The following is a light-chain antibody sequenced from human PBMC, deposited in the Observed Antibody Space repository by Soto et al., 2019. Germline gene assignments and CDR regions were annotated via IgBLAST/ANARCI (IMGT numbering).Light chain of an antibody. CDR2: DVS. CDR1: SSDVGGYNY. Sequence: QSALTQPASVSGSPGQSITISCTGTSSDVGGYNYVSWYQQHPGKAPKLMIYDVSNRPSGVSNRFSGSKSGNMASLTISGLQAEDEADYYYSSYTSSSTLVFGGGTKVTVL. V-gene: IGLV2-14*01. J-gene: IGLJ3*02. CDR3: SSYTSSSTLV.